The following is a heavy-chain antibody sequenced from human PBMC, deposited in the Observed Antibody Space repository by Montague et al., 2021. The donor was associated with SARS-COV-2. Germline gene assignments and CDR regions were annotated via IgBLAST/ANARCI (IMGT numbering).Heavy chain of an antibody. V-gene: IGHV4-34*01. CDR2: INHSGST. D-gene: IGHD3-9*01. Sequence: SETLSLTCAVYGGSFSGYSWSWIRQPPGKGLEWIGEINHSGSTNYNPSLKSRVTISVDTSKNQFSLKLSPVTAADTAVYYCARARWSYNILTGYYRGNYNFDYWGQGTLVTVSS. J-gene: IGHJ4*02. CDR3: ARARWSYNILTGYYRGNYNFDY. CDR1: GGSFSGYS.